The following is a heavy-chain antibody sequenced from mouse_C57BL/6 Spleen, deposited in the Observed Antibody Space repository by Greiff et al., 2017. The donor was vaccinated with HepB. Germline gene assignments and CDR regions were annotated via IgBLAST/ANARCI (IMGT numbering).Heavy chain of an antibody. D-gene: IGHD2-2*01. CDR1: GFNIKNTY. CDR2: LDPANGNT. J-gene: IGHJ3*01. V-gene: IGHV14-3*01. CDR3: ARGRGYYGYAFAY. Sequence: VQLQQSVAELVRPGASVKLSCTASGFNIKNTYMHWVKQRPEQGLEWIGRLDPANGNTKYAPKLQGKATITADTSSNTAYLQLSSLTSEDTAIYYCARGRGYYGYAFAYWGQGTLVTVSA.